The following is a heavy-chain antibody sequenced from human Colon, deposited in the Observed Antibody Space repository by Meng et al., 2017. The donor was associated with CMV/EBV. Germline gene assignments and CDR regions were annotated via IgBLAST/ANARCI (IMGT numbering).Heavy chain of an antibody. V-gene: IGHV4-4*07. CDR1: GDTIKNYY. Sequence: QKWGQQLGMPSETLSLTCIVSGDTIKNYYAPWLRQPAGKGLVWPGRIHYRRGTDDNPSLKSRVTLSIDTSKNQLSLKIYSVTAADTAVYYCARAGARGVPVDLWGQGTLVTVSS. CDR2: IHYRRGT. J-gene: IGHJ4*02. CDR3: ARAGARGVPVDL. D-gene: IGHD3-10*01.